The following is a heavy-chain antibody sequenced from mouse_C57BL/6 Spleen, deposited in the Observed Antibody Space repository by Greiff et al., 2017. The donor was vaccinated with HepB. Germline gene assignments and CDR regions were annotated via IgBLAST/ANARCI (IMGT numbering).Heavy chain of an antibody. Sequence: QVQLQQPGAELVMPGASVKLSCKASGYTFTSYWMHWVKQRPGQGLEWIGEIDPSDSYTNYNQKFKGKSTLTVDKSSSTAYMQLSSPTSEDSAVYYCARHDYVYYFDYWGQGTTLTVSS. CDR1: GYTFTSYW. CDR2: IDPSDSYT. CDR3: ARHDYVYYFDY. D-gene: IGHD2-4*01. V-gene: IGHV1-69*01. J-gene: IGHJ2*01.